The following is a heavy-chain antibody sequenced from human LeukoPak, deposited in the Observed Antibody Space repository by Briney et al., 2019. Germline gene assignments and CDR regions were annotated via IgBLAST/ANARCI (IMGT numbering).Heavy chain of an antibody. J-gene: IGHJ3*02. CDR1: GFTVSSNY. CDR3: ARDSYDYVWGSYRPPSANAFDI. CDR2: IYSGGST. Sequence: RPGGSLRLSCAASGFTVSSNYMSWVRQAPGKGLEWVSIIYSGGSTFYADSVKGRFTISRDNSKNTLYLQMNSLRAEDTAVYYCARDSYDYVWGSYRPPSANAFDIWGQGTMVTVSS. V-gene: IGHV3-53*01. D-gene: IGHD3-16*02.